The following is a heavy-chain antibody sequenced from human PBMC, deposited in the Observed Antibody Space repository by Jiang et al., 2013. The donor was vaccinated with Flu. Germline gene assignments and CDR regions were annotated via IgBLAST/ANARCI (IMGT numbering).Heavy chain of an antibody. D-gene: IGHD1-26*01. J-gene: IGHJ4*02. V-gene: IGHV1-69*02. CDR3: ARSWELLSFDY. CDR2: IPILGIA. Sequence: IPILGIANYAQKFQGRVTITADKSTSTAYMELGSLRSEDTAVYYCARSWELLSFDYWGQGTLVTVSS.